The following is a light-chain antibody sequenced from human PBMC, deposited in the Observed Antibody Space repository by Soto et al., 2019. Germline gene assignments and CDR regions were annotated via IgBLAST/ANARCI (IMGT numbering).Light chain of an antibody. J-gene: IGKJ4*01. Sequence: EIVLTQSPATLSLSPGERATLSCRASQSVRGYLAWYQQKLGQAPRLLIYDASSRATGIPDRFSGSGSATDFTLTISRLEPEDFAVYYCQQYGTSPPLTFGGGTKVEI. V-gene: IGKV3-20*01. CDR1: QSVRGY. CDR2: DAS. CDR3: QQYGTSPPLT.